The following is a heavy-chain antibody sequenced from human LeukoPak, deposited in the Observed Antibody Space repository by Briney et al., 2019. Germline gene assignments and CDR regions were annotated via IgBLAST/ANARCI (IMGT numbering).Heavy chain of an antibody. CDR2: IYYSGST. Sequence: SETLSLTCTVSGGSISSSSYYWGWIRQPPGKGLEWIGSIYYSGSTYYNPSLKSRVIISVDTSKNQFSLKLSSVTAADTAVYYCARHAVLTYYYDYWGQGTLVTVSS. D-gene: IGHD6-19*01. CDR1: GGSISSSSYY. J-gene: IGHJ4*02. CDR3: ARHAVLTYYYDY. V-gene: IGHV4-39*01.